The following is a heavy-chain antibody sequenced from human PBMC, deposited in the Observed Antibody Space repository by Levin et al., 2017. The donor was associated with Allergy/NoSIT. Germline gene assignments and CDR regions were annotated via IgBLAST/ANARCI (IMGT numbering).Heavy chain of an antibody. Sequence: SGPTLVKPTQTLTLTCTFSGFSLSTSGVGVGWIRQPPGKALEWLALIYWNDDKRYSPSLKSRLTITKDTSKNQVVLTMTNMDPVDTATYYCAHRRQTTDYYYYGMDVWGQGTTVTVSS. CDR1: GFSLSTSGVG. CDR3: AHRRQTTDYYYYGMDV. J-gene: IGHJ6*02. D-gene: IGHD4-17*01. V-gene: IGHV2-5*01. CDR2: IYWNDDK.